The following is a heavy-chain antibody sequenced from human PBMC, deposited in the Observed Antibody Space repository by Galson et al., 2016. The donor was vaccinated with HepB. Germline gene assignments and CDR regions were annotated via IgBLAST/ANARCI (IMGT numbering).Heavy chain of an antibody. CDR3: AREISWIQLHYGMDV. J-gene: IGHJ6*02. CDR1: GFTFSSNG. V-gene: IGHV3-30*19. CDR2: ISYDGSNK. Sequence: SLRLSCAASGFTFSSNGMHWVRQAPGKGLEWVAFISYDGSNKYYPDSVKGRFTISRDNSKNTLYLQMNSLRAEDTAVYYRAREISWIQLHYGMDVWGQGTTVTVSS. D-gene: IGHD5-12*01.